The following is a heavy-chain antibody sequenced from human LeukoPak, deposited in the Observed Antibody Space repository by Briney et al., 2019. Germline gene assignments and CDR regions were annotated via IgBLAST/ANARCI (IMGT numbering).Heavy chain of an antibody. Sequence: PSETLSLTCTVSGDSISTYYWSWVRQPPGKGLEWIGYIYYSGSTNYNPSLKSRVTMSVDTSKKQFSLKLSSVTAADTAVYYCARELGGGSGSLNYWGQGTLVTVSS. D-gene: IGHD3-10*01. CDR3: ARELGGGSGSLNY. CDR1: GDSISTYY. J-gene: IGHJ4*02. V-gene: IGHV4-59*12. CDR2: IYYSGST.